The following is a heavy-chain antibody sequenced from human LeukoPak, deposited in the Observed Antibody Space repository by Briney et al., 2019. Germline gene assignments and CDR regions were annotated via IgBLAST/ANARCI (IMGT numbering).Heavy chain of an antibody. D-gene: IGHD6-13*01. J-gene: IGHJ4*02. V-gene: IGHV3-33*08. CDR1: GFTFSSYG. Sequence: GGSLRLSCAASGFTFSSYGMHWVRQAPGKGLEWVAVIWYDGSNKYYADSVKGRFTISRDNSKNTLYLQMNSLRAEDTAVYYCARDRTTIAAAETGYWGQGTLVTVSS. CDR2: IWYDGSNK. CDR3: ARDRTTIAAAETGY.